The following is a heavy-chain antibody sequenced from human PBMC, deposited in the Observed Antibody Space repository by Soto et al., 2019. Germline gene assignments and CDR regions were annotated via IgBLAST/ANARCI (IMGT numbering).Heavy chain of an antibody. V-gene: IGHV4-30-4*01. Sequence: QVQLQESGPGLVKPSQTLSLTCTVSGGPISSGDYYWSWIRQPPGKGLEWIGYIYYSGSTYYTPSLKSRVTSSVDTSKNQFSLKLNSETAADTAVYCRARRGPFWEWFFDYWGQGTLVTVSS. D-gene: IGHD3-3*02. CDR1: GGPISSGDYY. CDR3: ARRGPFWEWFFDY. J-gene: IGHJ4*02. CDR2: IYYSGST.